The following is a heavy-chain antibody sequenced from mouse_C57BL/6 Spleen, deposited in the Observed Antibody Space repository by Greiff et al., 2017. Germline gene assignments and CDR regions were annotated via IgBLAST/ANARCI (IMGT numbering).Heavy chain of an antibody. Sequence: LQPGAELVMPGASVKLSCKASGYTFTSYWMHWVKQRPGQGLEWIGEIDPSDSYTNYNQKFKGKSTLTVDKSSSTAYMQLSSLTSEDSAVYYCARKDDYDGYFDVWGTGTTVTVSS. CDR2: IDPSDSYT. J-gene: IGHJ1*03. D-gene: IGHD2-4*01. V-gene: IGHV1-69*01. CDR1: GYTFTSYW. CDR3: ARKDDYDGYFDV.